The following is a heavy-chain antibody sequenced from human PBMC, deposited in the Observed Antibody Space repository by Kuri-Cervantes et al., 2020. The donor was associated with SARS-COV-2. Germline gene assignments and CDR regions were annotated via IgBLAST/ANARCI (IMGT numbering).Heavy chain of an antibody. Sequence: ASVKVSCKASGYTFTGYYMHWVRQAPGQGLERMGWINPNSGGTNYAQKFQGRVTMTRDTSISTAYMELSRLRSDDTAVYYCARDLRWAAAGKATSVDYWGQGTLVTVSS. J-gene: IGHJ4*02. CDR2: INPNSGGT. D-gene: IGHD6-13*01. V-gene: IGHV1-2*02. CDR3: ARDLRWAAAGKATSVDY. CDR1: GYTFTGYY.